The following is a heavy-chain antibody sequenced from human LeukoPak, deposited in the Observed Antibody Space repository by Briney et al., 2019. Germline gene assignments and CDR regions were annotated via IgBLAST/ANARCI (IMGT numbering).Heavy chain of an antibody. V-gene: IGHV1-2*04. D-gene: IGHD6-13*01. Sequence: GASVKVSCKASGYTFTGYYMHWVRQAPGQGLEWMGWINPNSGGTNYAQKFQGWVTMTRDTSISTAYMELSRLRSDDTAVYYCARGARNLIAAAGKGLFDYWGQGTLVTVSS. CDR1: GYTFTGYY. J-gene: IGHJ4*02. CDR3: ARGARNLIAAAGKGLFDY. CDR2: INPNSGGT.